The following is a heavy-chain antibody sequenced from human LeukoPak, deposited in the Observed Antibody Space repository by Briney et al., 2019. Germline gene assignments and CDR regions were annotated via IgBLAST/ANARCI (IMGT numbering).Heavy chain of an antibody. D-gene: IGHD3-22*01. CDR2: IYYSGST. J-gene: IGHJ4*02. CDR3: ARHADSSGYYYYFDY. V-gene: IGHV4-59*08. Sequence: PSETLSLTCTVSGGSISSYYWSWIRQPPGKGLEWIGYIYYSGSTNYNPSLKSRVTISVDTSKNQFSLKLSSEIAADTAVYYCARHADSSGYYYYFDYWGQGTLVTVSS. CDR1: GGSISSYY.